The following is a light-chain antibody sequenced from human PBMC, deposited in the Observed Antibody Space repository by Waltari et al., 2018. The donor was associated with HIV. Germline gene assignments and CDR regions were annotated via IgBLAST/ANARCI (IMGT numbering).Light chain of an antibody. Sequence: QSVLTQPPSASGTPGQRVTISCSGSPSNLRSNTLHWYQQPPGTAPKLLINSNNQRPSGVPDRFSGSKSGTSASLAISGLQSEDEADYSCAAWDDSLNGPVFGGGTKLTVL. CDR3: AAWDDSLNGPV. J-gene: IGLJ3*02. CDR1: PSNLRSNT. V-gene: IGLV1-44*01. CDR2: SNN.